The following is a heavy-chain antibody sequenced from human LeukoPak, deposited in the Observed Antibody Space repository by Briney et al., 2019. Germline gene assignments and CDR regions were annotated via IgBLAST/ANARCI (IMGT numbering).Heavy chain of an antibody. V-gene: IGHV3-21*01. J-gene: IGHJ3*02. D-gene: IGHD3-3*01. CDR2: ISSSSSYI. CDR3: ARDDIYYDFWSGHSNAFDI. Sequence: GGSLRLPCAASGFTFSSYGMNWVRQAPGKGLEWVSSISSSSSYIYYADSVKGRFTISRDNAKNSLYLQMNSLRAEDTAVYYCARDDIYYDFWSGHSNAFDIWGQGTMVTVSS. CDR1: GFTFSSYG.